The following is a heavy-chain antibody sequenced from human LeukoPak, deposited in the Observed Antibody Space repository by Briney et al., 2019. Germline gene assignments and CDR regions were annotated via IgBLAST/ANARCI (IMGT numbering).Heavy chain of an antibody. J-gene: IGHJ3*02. CDR2: IYHSGST. V-gene: IGHV4-38-2*02. CDR1: GYSISSGYY. D-gene: IGHD1-26*01. CDR3: ARDVRIVGATRNAAFDI. Sequence: PSETLSLTCAVSGYSISSGYYWGWIRQPPGKGLEWIGSIYHSGSTYYNPSLKSRVTISVDTSKNQFSLKLSSVTAADTAVYYCARDVRIVGATRNAAFDIWGQGTMVTVSS.